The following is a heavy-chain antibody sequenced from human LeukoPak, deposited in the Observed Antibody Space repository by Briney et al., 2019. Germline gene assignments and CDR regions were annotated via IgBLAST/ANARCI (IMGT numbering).Heavy chain of an antibody. CDR2: MNPNSGNT. D-gene: IGHD2-15*01. Sequence: ASVKVSCKASGYTFTGYYMHWVRQATGQGLEWMGWMNPNSGNTGYAQKFQGRVTITRNTSISTAYMELSSLRSEDTAVYYCARGNRDIVVVVAAIGYYFDYWGQGTLVTVSS. CDR3: ARGNRDIVVVVAAIGYYFDY. V-gene: IGHV1-8*03. J-gene: IGHJ4*02. CDR1: GYTFTGYY.